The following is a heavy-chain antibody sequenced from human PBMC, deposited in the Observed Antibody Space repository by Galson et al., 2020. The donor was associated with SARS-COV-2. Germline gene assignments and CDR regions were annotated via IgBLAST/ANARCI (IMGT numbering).Heavy chain of an antibody. CDR3: ARGATFDFYYYGMDV. V-gene: IGHV4-30-4*01. CDR1: GGSISSGDYY. D-gene: IGHD3-10*02. J-gene: IGHJ6*02. Sequence: ETSETLSLTCTVSGGSISSGDYYWSWIRQPPGKGLEWIGYIYYSGSTYYNPSLKSRVTISVDTSKNQFSLKLSSVTAADTAVYYCARGATFDFYYYGMDVWGQGTAVTVAS. CDR2: IYYSGST.